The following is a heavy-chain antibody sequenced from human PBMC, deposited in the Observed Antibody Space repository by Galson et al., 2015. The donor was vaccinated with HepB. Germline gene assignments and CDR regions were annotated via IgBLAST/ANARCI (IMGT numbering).Heavy chain of an antibody. D-gene: IGHD2-2*01. V-gene: IGHV3-23*01. Sequence: SLRLSCAVSGLTFSNYGMSWVRQGPGKGLEWVSSISASGTYTFYADSVTGRFTISRDDSKNTVNLQMNSLRAEDTAVYYCANGCSITSCDNYFFHMDVWGKGTTVTVSS. CDR1: GLTFSNYG. CDR3: ANGCSITSCDNYFFHMDV. CDR2: ISASGTYT. J-gene: IGHJ6*03.